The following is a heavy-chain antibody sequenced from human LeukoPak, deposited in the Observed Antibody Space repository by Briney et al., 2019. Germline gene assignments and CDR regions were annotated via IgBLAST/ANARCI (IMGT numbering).Heavy chain of an antibody. J-gene: IGHJ6*02. CDR3: ARERNGIAAADDYYYYGMDV. CDR1: GDSVSSNSAA. D-gene: IGHD6-13*01. Sequence: SQTLSLTCAISGDSVSSNSAAWSWIRQSPSRGLEWLGRTYYRSKWYNDYAVSVKSRITINPDTSKNQFSLQLNSVTPEDTAVYYCARERNGIAAADDYYYYGMDVWGQGTTVTVSS. CDR2: TYYRSKWYN. V-gene: IGHV6-1*01.